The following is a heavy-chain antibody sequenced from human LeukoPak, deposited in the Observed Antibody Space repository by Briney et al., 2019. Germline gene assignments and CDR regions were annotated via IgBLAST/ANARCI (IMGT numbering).Heavy chain of an antibody. CDR1: GFTFSNFG. CDR2: IRYDGTNN. CDR3: AKENSGWYYFDY. V-gene: IGHV3-30*02. D-gene: IGHD6-19*01. Sequence: GGSLRLSCAASGFTFSNFGMHWVRQAPGKGLEWVAFIRYDGTNNYYADSVKGRFTISRDDSKNTLYLQMNSLRPEDTAVYYCAKENSGWYYFDYWGQGTLVTVSS. J-gene: IGHJ4*02.